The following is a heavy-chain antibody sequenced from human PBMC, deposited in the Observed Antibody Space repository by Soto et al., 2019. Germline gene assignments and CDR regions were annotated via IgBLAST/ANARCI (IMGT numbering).Heavy chain of an antibody. CDR2: ISSRSYTI. CDR3: ARVGSSSDNGMDV. J-gene: IGHJ6*02. Sequence: EVQLVESGGGLVQPGGSLRLSCAASGFSFSTYSMNWVRQAPGKGLEWVSYISSRSYTIYYVDSVKGRFTISRDNAKNSLYLQMNSLRDEDTAVYYCARVGSSSDNGMDVWGQGTRVTVSS. D-gene: IGHD6-6*01. V-gene: IGHV3-48*02. CDR1: GFSFSTYS.